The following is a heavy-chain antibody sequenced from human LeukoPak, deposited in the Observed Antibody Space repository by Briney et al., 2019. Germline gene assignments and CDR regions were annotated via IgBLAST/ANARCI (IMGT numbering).Heavy chain of an antibody. CDR1: GGSISSSSYY. CDR3: ARSLGDFDY. V-gene: IGHV4-39*07. Sequence: PSETLSLTCTVSGGSISSSSYYWGWIRQPPGKGLEWIGSIYYSGSTYYNPSLKSRVTISVDTSKNQFSLKLSSVTAADTAVYYCARSLGDFDYWGQGTLVTVSS. J-gene: IGHJ4*02. CDR2: IYYSGST.